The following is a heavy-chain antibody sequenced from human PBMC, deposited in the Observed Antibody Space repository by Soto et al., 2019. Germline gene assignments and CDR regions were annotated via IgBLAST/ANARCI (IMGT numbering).Heavy chain of an antibody. CDR2: ISNDGNNK. V-gene: IGHV3-30*18. CDR1: GFTFSDFG. J-gene: IGHJ6*02. Sequence: QVQVVESGGGVVQSGRSLRLSCEASGFTFSDFGMHRVRQAPGKGLEWVAVISNDGNNKYYADSVRGRFTVSRDSSKSTVYLQMNSLRAEDTALYYCAKNYDSSGYHLDVWGQGTTVTVSS. CDR3: AKNYDSSGYHLDV. D-gene: IGHD3-22*01.